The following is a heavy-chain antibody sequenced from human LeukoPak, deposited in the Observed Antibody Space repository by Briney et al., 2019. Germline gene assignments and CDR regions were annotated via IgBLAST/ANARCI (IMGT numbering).Heavy chain of an antibody. J-gene: IGHJ4*02. D-gene: IGHD3-3*01. CDR1: GFTFSSYA. V-gene: IGHV3-23*01. Sequence: GGSLRLSCAASGFTFSSYAMSWVRQAPGKGLEWVSAISGSGGSTYYADSVKGRFTISRDNSKNTLYLQMNSLRAEDTAVYYCAKDRTSIFGVVRASFDYWGRGTLVTVSS. CDR3: AKDRTSIFGVVRASFDY. CDR2: ISGSGGST.